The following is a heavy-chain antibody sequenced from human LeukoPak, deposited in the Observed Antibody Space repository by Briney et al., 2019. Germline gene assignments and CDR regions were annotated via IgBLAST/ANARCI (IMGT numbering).Heavy chain of an antibody. J-gene: IGHJ4*02. Sequence: PGGSLRLSCAASGFTFNNYGVSWVRQAPGKGLEWVSAISESGGETYHADSVKGRFTISRDTSKSTLYLQLNSLRAEDTAIYYCAKGIDSTGYYPFDYWGQGTLVTVSS. CDR1: GFTFNNYG. V-gene: IGHV3-23*01. CDR3: AKGIDSTGYYPFDY. D-gene: IGHD3-22*01. CDR2: ISESGGET.